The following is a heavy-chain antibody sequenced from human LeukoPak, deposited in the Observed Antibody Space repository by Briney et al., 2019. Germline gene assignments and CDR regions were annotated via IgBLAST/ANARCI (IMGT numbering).Heavy chain of an antibody. CDR2: ISGYNGDT. CDR3: ATDRTDHLLSLYYMDV. Sequence: ASVKVSCKAANYRFTSYGISWVRQARGQGLEWMGRISGYNGDTIYAKKFQGRLTMTTDTSTSTAYMELRSLRSDDTAVYYCATDRTDHLLSLYYMDVWGEGTVVTVSS. J-gene: IGHJ6*03. V-gene: IGHV1-18*01. CDR1: NYRFTSYG. D-gene: IGHD3-22*01.